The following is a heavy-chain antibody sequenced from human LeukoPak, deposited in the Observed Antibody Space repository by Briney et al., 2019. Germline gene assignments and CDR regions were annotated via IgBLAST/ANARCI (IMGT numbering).Heavy chain of an antibody. J-gene: IGHJ4*02. CDR1: GFSFCDDW. D-gene: IGHD3-10*01. CDR2: IKQDESEI. CDR3: VKPLLFIRGLGDN. V-gene: IGHV3-7*01. Sequence: GGSLRLSCAASGFSFCDDWMSWVRQAPGKGLEWVANIKQDESEIFYVESVKGRFTISRDNAKNSLYLEMGSLRAEDTAVYYCVKPLLFIRGLGDNWGQGTLVTVSS.